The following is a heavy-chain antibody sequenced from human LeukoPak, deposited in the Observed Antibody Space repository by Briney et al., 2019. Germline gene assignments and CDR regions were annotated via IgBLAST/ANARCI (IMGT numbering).Heavy chain of an antibody. J-gene: IGHJ4*02. D-gene: IGHD2-15*01. CDR3: ARQGEHCDGGSCFPFHY. Sequence: PSETLSLTCTVSGGSISSRYYWGWVRQPPGEGLEWIGTAYYSGRTYYNPSLKSRLTISVDTSKNQFSLKLNSVTAADTAIYYCARQGEHCDGGSCFPFHYWGQGTLVTVSS. CDR1: GGSISSRYY. CDR2: AYYSGRT. V-gene: IGHV4-39*01.